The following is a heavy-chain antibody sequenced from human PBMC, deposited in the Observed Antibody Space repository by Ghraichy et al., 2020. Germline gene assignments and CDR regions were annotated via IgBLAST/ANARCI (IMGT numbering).Heavy chain of an antibody. D-gene: IGHD6-6*01. CDR1: GGSFSGYY. J-gene: IGHJ5*02. CDR3: ARLAARSWFDP. V-gene: IGHV4-34*01. CDR2: INHSGST. Sequence: GSLRLSCAVYGGSFSGYYWSWIRQPPGKGLEWIGEINHSGSTNYNPSLKSRVTISVDTSKNQFSLKLSSVTAADTAVYYCARLAARSWFDPWGQGTLVTVSS.